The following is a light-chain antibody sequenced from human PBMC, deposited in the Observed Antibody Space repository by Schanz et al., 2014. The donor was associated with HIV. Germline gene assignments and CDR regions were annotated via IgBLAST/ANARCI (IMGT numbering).Light chain of an antibody. CDR2: DVS. J-gene: IGLJ2*01. CDR1: SSNVGGYNS. CDR3: SSYTSTNTLVV. V-gene: IGLV2-14*03. Sequence: QSALTQPASVSGSPGQSITISCTGTSSNVGGYNSVSWYQQHPGKAPKLIIYDVSNRPSGISYRFSGSKSGNTASLTISGLQAEDEGDYYCSSYTSTNTLVVFGGGTKLTVL.